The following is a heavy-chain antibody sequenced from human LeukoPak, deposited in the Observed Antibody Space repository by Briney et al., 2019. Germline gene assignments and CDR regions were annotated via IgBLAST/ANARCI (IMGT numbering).Heavy chain of an antibody. Sequence: SETLSLTCTISGGSVSDYYWSWIRQSPGKGLEWIGYIYYTGSTTYNPSLKSRVTISVDTSKNQFSLKLSSVTVADTAVYYCARAILASMDVWGKGTTVTISS. J-gene: IGHJ6*03. V-gene: IGHV4-59*08. D-gene: IGHD2-21*01. CDR2: IYYTGST. CDR1: GGSVSDYY. CDR3: ARAILASMDV.